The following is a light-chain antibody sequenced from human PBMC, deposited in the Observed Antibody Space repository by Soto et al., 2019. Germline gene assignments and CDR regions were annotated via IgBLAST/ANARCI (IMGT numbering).Light chain of an antibody. CDR3: QQRSGWPRT. CDR2: DAS. Sequence: EIVLTQSPATLSLSPGERATLSCRASQSVNSFLAWYQQKPGQAPRLLIYDASNRAPGIPARFSGSGSGTDFTLTISSLEPEDFALYDCQQRSGWPRTFGRGTNLEFK. V-gene: IGKV3-11*01. J-gene: IGKJ2*01. CDR1: QSVNSF.